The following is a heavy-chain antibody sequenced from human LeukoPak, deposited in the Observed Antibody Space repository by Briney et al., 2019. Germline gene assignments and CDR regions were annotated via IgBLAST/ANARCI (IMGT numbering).Heavy chain of an antibody. CDR2: IYYSGST. Sequence: PSETLSLTCTVSGGSISSSSYYWGWIRQPPGKGLEWIGSIYYSGSTYYNPSLKSRVTISVDTSKNQFSLKLSTVTAADTAAYYCAREIEVVVAATPEYYFDYWGQGTLVTVAS. CDR3: AREIEVVVAATPEYYFDY. D-gene: IGHD2-15*01. J-gene: IGHJ4*02. V-gene: IGHV4-39*07. CDR1: GGSISSSSYY.